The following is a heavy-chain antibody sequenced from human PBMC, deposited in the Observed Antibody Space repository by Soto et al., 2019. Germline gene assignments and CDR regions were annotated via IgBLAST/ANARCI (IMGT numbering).Heavy chain of an antibody. CDR3: VRRAETNGGHCFGAYKYYFDF. V-gene: IGHV1-8*01. CDR2: MNPNTGNS. J-gene: IGHJ4*02. CDR1: GYTFTSYD. D-gene: IGHD1-1*01. Sequence: QVQLVQSGAEVRKPGASVKVSCEASGYTFTSYDIYWVRQATGQGLEWLGWMNPNTGNSGYAQKFQGRVTMTSDTTISTAHIELKSLRSDDTAVYYCVRRAETNGGHCFGAYKYYFDFWGQGTLVTVSS.